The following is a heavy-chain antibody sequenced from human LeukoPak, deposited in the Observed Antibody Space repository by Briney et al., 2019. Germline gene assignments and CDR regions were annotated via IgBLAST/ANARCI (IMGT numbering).Heavy chain of an antibody. CDR2: IGSGGDT. D-gene: IGHD3-10*01. CDR3: AKYYAARSRSFDF. V-gene: IGHV3-23*01. J-gene: IGHJ4*02. Sequence: GGSLRLFCAASGFTFSSYAMTWVRQSPGKGLEWVSVIGSGGDTYYSDSVQGRFTISRDNSKNTLYLQMNSLRADDTAVYYCAKYYAARSRSFDFWGQGTLVTVSS. CDR1: GFTFSSYA.